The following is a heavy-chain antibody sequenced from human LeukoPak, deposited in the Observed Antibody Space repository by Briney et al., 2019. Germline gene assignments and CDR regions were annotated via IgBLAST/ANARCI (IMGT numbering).Heavy chain of an antibody. CDR3: ASGYCSSTSCYYNWYDP. Sequence: SVKVSCKASGGTFSSYAISWVRQAPGQGLEWMGRIIPILGIANYAQKFQGRVTITADKSTSTAYMELSSLRSEDTAVYYCASGYCSSTSCYYNWYDPWGQGTLVTVSS. V-gene: IGHV1-69*04. CDR1: GGTFSSYA. D-gene: IGHD2-2*03. CDR2: IIPILGIA. J-gene: IGHJ5*02.